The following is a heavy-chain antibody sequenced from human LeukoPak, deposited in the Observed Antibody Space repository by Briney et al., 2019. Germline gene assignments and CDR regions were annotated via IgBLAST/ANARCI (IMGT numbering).Heavy chain of an antibody. V-gene: IGHV3-21*05. CDR2: ISSSSSYI. CDR1: GFTFSSYS. D-gene: IGHD5-24*01. CDR3: ARVGQRWLQFDYYYMDV. J-gene: IGHJ6*03. Sequence: GGSLRLSCAASGFTFSSYSMNWVRQAPGKGLEWVSYISSSSSYIYYADSVKGRFTISRDNAKNSLYLQMNSLRAEDTAVYYCARVGQRWLQFDYYYMDVWGKGTTVTVSS.